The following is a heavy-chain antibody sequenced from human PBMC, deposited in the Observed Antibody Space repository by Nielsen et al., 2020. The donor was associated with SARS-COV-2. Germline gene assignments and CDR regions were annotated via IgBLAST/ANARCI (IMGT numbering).Heavy chain of an antibody. CDR1: GYTFTSYA. Sequence: ASVKVSCKASGYTFTSYAMHWVRQAPGQRLEWMGWINAGNGNTKYSQKFQGRVTITRDTSASTAYMELSSLRSEDTAVYYCARAEAYPKYYDILTGWDWFDPWGQGTLVTVSS. CDR3: ARAEAYPKYYDILTGWDWFDP. J-gene: IGHJ5*02. V-gene: IGHV1-3*01. D-gene: IGHD3-9*01. CDR2: INAGNGNT.